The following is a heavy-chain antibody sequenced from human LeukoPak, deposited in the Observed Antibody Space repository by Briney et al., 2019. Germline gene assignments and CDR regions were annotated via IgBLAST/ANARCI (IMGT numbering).Heavy chain of an antibody. Sequence: GGSLRLSCAASGFTFSSYAMSWVRQAPGKGLEWVSAISGSGCSTYYADSVKGRFTISRDNSKNTLYLQMNSLRAEDTAVYYCAKASRGGYNAKYYFDYWGQGTLVTVSS. CDR1: GFTFSSYA. D-gene: IGHD5-24*01. CDR3: AKASRGGYNAKYYFDY. J-gene: IGHJ4*02. V-gene: IGHV3-23*01. CDR2: ISGSGCST.